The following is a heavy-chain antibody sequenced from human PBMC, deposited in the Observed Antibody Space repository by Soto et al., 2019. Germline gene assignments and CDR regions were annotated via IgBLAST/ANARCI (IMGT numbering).Heavy chain of an antibody. D-gene: IGHD3-22*01. V-gene: IGHV4-30-4*01. CDR2: IYYSGST. J-gene: IGHJ3*02. CDR3: ARAYYYDSSGYYFDAFDI. Sequence: SETLSLTCTVSGGSISSGDYYWSWIRQPPGKGLEWIGYIYYSGSTYYNPSLKSRVTISVDTSKNQFSLKLSSVTAADTAVYYCARAYYYDSSGYYFDAFDIWGQGTMVTVSS. CDR1: GGSISSGDYY.